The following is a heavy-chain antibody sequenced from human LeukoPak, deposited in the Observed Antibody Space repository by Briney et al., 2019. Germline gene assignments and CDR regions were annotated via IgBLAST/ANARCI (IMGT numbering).Heavy chain of an antibody. CDR2: ISNDGSKK. V-gene: IGHV3-30*03. J-gene: IGHJ4*02. CDR1: GFTFNNYG. D-gene: IGHD3-22*01. CDR3: AIMHGYYDGSGYWVQ. Sequence: PGGSLRLSCAASGFTFNNYGMHWVRLAPGKGLECVALISNDGSKKYYAGSAKGRFTISRDNPRNTLYLQMNSLRDEDTAVYYCAIMHGYYDGSGYWVQWGQGTLVTVSS.